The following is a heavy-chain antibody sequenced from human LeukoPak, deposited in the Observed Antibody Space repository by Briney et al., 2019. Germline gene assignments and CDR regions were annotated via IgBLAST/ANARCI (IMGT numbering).Heavy chain of an antibody. J-gene: IGHJ3*02. V-gene: IGHV3-30-3*01. Sequence: PGGSLRLSCAASGFTFSSYAMHWVRQAPGKGLEWVAVISYDGSNKYYADSVKGRFTISRDNSKNTLYLQMNSLRAEDTAVYYCARVRMAAPWEGWAFDIWGQGTMVTVSS. CDR1: GFTFSSYA. CDR3: ARVRMAAPWEGWAFDI. CDR2: ISYDGSNK. D-gene: IGHD6-13*01.